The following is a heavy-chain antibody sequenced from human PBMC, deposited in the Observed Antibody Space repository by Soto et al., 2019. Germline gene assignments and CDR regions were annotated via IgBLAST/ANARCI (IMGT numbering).Heavy chain of an antibody. Sequence: EVQLLESGGGLVQPGGSLRLSCAASGFTFSSYAMNWVRQAPGKGLEWVSVISGSGVNTHYADSVKGRFTISRENSKNTLYLQINSLRAEDTAVYYCAKVGSGSYSAHSWGQGTLVTVSS. D-gene: IGHD3-10*01. V-gene: IGHV3-23*01. J-gene: IGHJ4*02. CDR2: ISGSGVNT. CDR3: AKVGSGSYSAHS. CDR1: GFTFSSYA.